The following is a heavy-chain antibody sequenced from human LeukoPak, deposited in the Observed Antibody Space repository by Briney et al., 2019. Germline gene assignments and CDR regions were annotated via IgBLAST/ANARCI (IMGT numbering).Heavy chain of an antibody. CDR3: ARVGDSSGYYYSYFDY. V-gene: IGHV4-34*01. D-gene: IGHD3-22*01. Sequence: SETLSLTCAVYGGSFSGYYWSWIRQPPGKGLEWIGEINHSGSTNYNPSLKSRVTISVDTSKNQFSLKLSSVTAADTAVYCCARVGDSSGYYYSYFDYWGQGTLVTVS. CDR2: INHSGST. J-gene: IGHJ4*02. CDR1: GGSFSGYY.